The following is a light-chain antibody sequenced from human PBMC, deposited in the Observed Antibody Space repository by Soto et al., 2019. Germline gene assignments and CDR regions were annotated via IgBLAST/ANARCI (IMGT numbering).Light chain of an antibody. Sequence: EIVLTQSPGTLSLSPGERATLSCRASQSVPRNFLAWYQQKPGQAPILVLYGVSRRATGIPDRFSGSGSGTDFTLTISSLEPEDFAVYYCQQYDSSWTFGQGTKVEIK. CDR1: QSVPRNF. CDR2: GVS. J-gene: IGKJ1*01. CDR3: QQYDSSWT. V-gene: IGKV3-20*01.